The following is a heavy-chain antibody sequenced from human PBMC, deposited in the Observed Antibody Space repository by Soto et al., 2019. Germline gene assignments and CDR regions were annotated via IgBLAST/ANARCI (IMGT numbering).Heavy chain of an antibody. V-gene: IGHV5-51*01. CDR2: IYPGDSDT. Sequence: GESLKISCKGSGYTFTNYWIGWVRQMSGKGLEWMGIIYPGDSDTKYNPSFQGQVTISADKSITTTYLRWTSLKASDTAIYYCAASIFYYGMDVWGQGTTVTVSS. J-gene: IGHJ6*02. CDR1: GYTFTNYW. CDR3: AASIFYYGMDV.